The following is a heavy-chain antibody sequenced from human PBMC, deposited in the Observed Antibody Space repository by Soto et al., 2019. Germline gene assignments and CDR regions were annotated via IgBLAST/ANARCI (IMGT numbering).Heavy chain of an antibody. CDR1: GYTFTDHD. J-gene: IGHJ6*02. CDR3: ARRERSSAPGGMDV. CDR2: MNPNSGKT. D-gene: IGHD6-25*01. Sequence: ASVKVSCKASGYTFTDHDINWVRQATGQGLEWMGWMNPNSGKTDYAQKFQGRVTMTRNTSISTAYMELSSLRSEDTAVYYCARRERSSAPGGMDVWGQGTTVTVSS. V-gene: IGHV1-8*01.